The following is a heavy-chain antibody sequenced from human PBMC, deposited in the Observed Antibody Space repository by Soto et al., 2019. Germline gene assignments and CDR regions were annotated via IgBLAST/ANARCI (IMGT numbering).Heavy chain of an antibody. CDR2: INPSGGRT. J-gene: IGHJ4*02. D-gene: IGHD3-10*01. Sequence: QVQLVQSGTEVKKPGASVKVSCKASGYTFTTHYMHWVRQAPGQGLEWMGIINPSGGRTTYALKFQGRVTMTSDTSTNTVYVELTSQRSEDTAIYFCARAGENYGSGTFSPPLRYYFNSWGQGTLVTVSS. CDR1: GYTFTTHY. V-gene: IGHV1-46*01. CDR3: ARAGENYGSGTFSPPLRYYFNS.